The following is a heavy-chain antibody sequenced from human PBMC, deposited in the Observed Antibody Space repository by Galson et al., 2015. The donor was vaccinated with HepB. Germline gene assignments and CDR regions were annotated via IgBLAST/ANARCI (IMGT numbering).Heavy chain of an antibody. Sequence: SLRLSCAASGFIFSSYDMHWVRQAPGKGLEWVAIISHDGNCKYYADSERGRFTISRDNSKNTLYLQMNSLRAEDTAVYYCAKDTIWYYYNSSGPRGAFDYWGQGTLVTVSS. J-gene: IGHJ4*02. V-gene: IGHV3-30*04. CDR1: GFIFSSYD. CDR3: AKDTIWYYYNSSGPRGAFDY. D-gene: IGHD3-22*01. CDR2: ISHDGNCK.